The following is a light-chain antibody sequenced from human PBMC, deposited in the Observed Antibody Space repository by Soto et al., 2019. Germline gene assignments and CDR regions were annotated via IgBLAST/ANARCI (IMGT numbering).Light chain of an antibody. Sequence: EMVMTQSPATLSVSPGERATLSCRASRSVSRNLAWYQQKPGQAPRLLMYGASTRATGIPARFSGSGSGTEFTLTISSLQSEDFAVYYCQQYNNWPPYTFGQGTKLEIK. V-gene: IGKV3-15*01. CDR2: GAS. J-gene: IGKJ2*01. CDR3: QQYNNWPPYT. CDR1: RSVSRN.